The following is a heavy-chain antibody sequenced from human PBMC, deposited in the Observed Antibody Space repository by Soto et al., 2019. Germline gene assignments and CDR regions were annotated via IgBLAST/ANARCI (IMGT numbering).Heavy chain of an antibody. CDR2: INHSGST. CDR3: ARHESTLTYFDY. Sequence: SETLSLTCAVYGGSFSGYYWSWIRQPPGKGLEWIGEINHSGSTNYNPSLKSRVTISVDTSKNQFSLKLSSVTAADTAVYYCARHESTLTYFDYWGQGTLVTVSS. J-gene: IGHJ4*02. D-gene: IGHD3-9*01. CDR1: GGSFSGYY. V-gene: IGHV4-34*01.